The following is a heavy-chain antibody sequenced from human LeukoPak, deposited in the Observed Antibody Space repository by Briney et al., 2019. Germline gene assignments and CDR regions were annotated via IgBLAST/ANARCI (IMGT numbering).Heavy chain of an antibody. CDR3: AREGYCSSTSCLTGDNWFDP. Sequence: ASVKVSCKASGGTFSSYAISWVRQAPGQGLEWMGGIIPIFGTANYAQKFQGRVTITTDESTSTAYMELSSLRSEDTAVYYSAREGYCSSTSCLTGDNWFDPWGQGTLVTVSS. D-gene: IGHD2-2*01. CDR1: GGTFSSYA. J-gene: IGHJ5*02. CDR2: IIPIFGTA. V-gene: IGHV1-69*05.